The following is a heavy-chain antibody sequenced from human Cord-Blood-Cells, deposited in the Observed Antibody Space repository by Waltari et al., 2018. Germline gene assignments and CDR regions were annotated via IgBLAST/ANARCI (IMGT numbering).Heavy chain of an antibody. CDR2: IKQDGSEK. D-gene: IGHD6-13*01. V-gene: IGHV3-7*01. Sequence: EVQLVESGGGLVQPGGSLRLSCAASGSTFSSLWISWVRQAPGHGLKWVANIKQDGSEKDYVDSVKCRFTISRDNAKSSLYLQMNSLRAEDTAVYYCATDDSQLGDAFDSWGQGTMVTVSS. J-gene: IGHJ3*02. CDR3: ATDDSQLGDAFDS. CDR1: GSTFSSLW.